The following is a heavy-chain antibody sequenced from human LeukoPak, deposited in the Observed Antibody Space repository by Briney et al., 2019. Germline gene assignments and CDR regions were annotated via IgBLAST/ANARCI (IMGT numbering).Heavy chain of an antibody. D-gene: IGHD3-10*01. Sequence: GGSLRLSCADSGFTFSSYSMNWVRQAPGKGLEWVALISYDGGNKFYADSVRDRFTISRDNSKNTLFLQMNSLRIEDTAVYYCAKVFEVRGARRPKDYWGQGTLVIVSS. CDR2: ISYDGGNK. V-gene: IGHV3-30*18. CDR1: GFTFSSYS. CDR3: AKVFEVRGARRPKDY. J-gene: IGHJ4*02.